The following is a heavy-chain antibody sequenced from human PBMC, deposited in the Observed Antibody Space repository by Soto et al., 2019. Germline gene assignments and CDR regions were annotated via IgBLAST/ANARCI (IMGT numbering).Heavy chain of an antibody. D-gene: IGHD6-6*01. Sequence: QVQLVESGGGVVQPGRSLRLSCAASGFTFSSYGMHWVRQAPGKGLEWVVVIWYDGSNKYYADSVKGRFTISRDNSKNTLFLQMNSLRAEDTAVYYCARGSRSYSSSSYYFDYWGQGTLVTVSS. CDR3: ARGSRSYSSSSYYFDY. V-gene: IGHV3-33*01. CDR1: GFTFSSYG. J-gene: IGHJ4*02. CDR2: IWYDGSNK.